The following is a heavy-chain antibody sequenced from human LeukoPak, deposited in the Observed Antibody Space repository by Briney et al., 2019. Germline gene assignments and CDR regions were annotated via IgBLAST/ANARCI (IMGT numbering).Heavy chain of an antibody. CDR1: GGSVSSGSYY. Sequence: SETLSLTCTVSGGSVSSGSYYWSWIPQPPGKGLEWIGYIYYSGSTNYNPSLKSRVTISVDTSKNQFSLKLSSVTAADTAVYYCARAAAAARDAFDIWGQGTMVTVSS. V-gene: IGHV4-61*01. D-gene: IGHD6-13*01. CDR2: IYYSGST. J-gene: IGHJ3*02. CDR3: ARAAAAARDAFDI.